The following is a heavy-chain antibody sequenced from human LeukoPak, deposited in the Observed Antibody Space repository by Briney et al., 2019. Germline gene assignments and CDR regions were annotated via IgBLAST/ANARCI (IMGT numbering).Heavy chain of an antibody. CDR1: GFNFSDSR. J-gene: IGHJ4*02. D-gene: IGHD2-21*01. CDR3: VRGDWYFES. Sequence: GGSLRLSCVPSGFNFSDSRMTWVRQAPGKGLQWVANVNRDGTEKHFLDSVEGRFTISGDNAKKSLYLQMSSLRPQDTAVYFCVRGDWYFESWGQGTQVTVSS. V-gene: IGHV3-7*04. CDR2: VNRDGTEK.